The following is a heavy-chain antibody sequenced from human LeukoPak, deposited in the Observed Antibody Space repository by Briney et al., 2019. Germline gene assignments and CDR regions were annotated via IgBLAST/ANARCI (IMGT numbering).Heavy chain of an antibody. CDR1: GLTFRSYE. J-gene: IGHJ4*02. CDR3: ARIESNWAFDY. V-gene: IGHV3-48*03. D-gene: IGHD7-27*01. Sequence: GGSLRLSCVVSGLTFRSYEMNWVRQAPGKGLEWVSYISSGGSITYYADSVKGRFTISRDDAKNSLYLQMNSLRVEETAIYYCARIESNWAFDYWGQGTLVTVSA. CDR2: ISSGGSIT.